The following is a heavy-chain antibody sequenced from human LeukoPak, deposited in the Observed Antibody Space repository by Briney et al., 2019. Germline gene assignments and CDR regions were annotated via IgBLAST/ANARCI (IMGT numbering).Heavy chain of an antibody. V-gene: IGHV4-38-2*02. CDR3: ARDLRDSSGYYDDYYYMDV. CDR2: IYHSGST. CDR1: SYSINNGYY. D-gene: IGHD3-22*01. Sequence: SETLPLTCTVSSYSINNGYYWGWIRQPPGKGLEWIGSIYHSGSTYYNPSLKSRVTISVDTSKNQFSLKLSSVTAADTAVYYCARDLRDSSGYYDDYYYMDVWGKGTTVTVSS. J-gene: IGHJ6*03.